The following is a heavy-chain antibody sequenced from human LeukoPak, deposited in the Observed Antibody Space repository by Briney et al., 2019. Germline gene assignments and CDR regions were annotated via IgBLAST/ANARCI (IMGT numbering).Heavy chain of an antibody. D-gene: IGHD4-17*01. CDR2: ISYDGSNK. CDR1: GFTFSSYA. J-gene: IGHJ4*02. Sequence: PGGSLRLSCAASGFTFSSYAMHWVRQAPGKGLEWVAVISYDGSNKYHADSVKGRFTISRDNSKNTLYLQMNSLRAEDTAVYYCARVTDGDYPDYWGQGTLVTVSS. CDR3: ARVTDGDYPDY. V-gene: IGHV3-30-3*01.